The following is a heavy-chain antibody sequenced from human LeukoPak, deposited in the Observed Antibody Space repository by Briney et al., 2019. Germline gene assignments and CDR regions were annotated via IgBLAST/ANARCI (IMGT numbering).Heavy chain of an antibody. D-gene: IGHD1-26*01. CDR2: ISYDGSNK. Sequence: GGSLRLSCAASGFTFSSYSMHWVRQAPGKGLEWVAVISYDGSNKYYADSVKGRFTISRDNSKNTLYLQMNSLRAEDTALYYCAAHRYSGIYPYYFDYWGQGALVTVSS. CDR3: AAHRYSGIYPYYFDY. CDR1: GFTFSSYS. V-gene: IGHV3-30*03. J-gene: IGHJ4*02.